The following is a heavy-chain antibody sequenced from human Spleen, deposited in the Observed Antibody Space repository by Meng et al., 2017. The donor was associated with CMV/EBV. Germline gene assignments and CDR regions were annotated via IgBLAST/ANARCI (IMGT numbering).Heavy chain of an antibody. CDR3: TKDAVSGWYPNWFDS. CDR2: IRSKVYGETT. D-gene: IGHD6-19*01. CDR1: GFTFGDYA. Sequence: GSLKISCSASGFTFGDYAMYWVRQAPGKGLEWVASIRSKVYGETTEYAASVKGRFTISRADSKNIAYLQMNGLKSEDTAVYYCTKDAVSGWYPNWFDSWGQGTLVTVSS. V-gene: IGHV3-49*04. J-gene: IGHJ5*01.